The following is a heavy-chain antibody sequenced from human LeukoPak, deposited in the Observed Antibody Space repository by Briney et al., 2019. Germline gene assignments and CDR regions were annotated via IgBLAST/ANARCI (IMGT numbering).Heavy chain of an antibody. CDR2: IYHSGST. V-gene: IGHV4-38-2*02. CDR1: GYSISSGYY. D-gene: IGHD3-9*01. J-gene: IGHJ4*02. Sequence: SETLSPTCTVSGYSISSGYYWGWIRQPPGKGLEWIGSIYHSGSTYYNPSLKSRVTISVDTSKNQFSLKLSSVTAADTAVYYCARGSYDILTGYPYYFDYWGQGTLVTVSS. CDR3: ARGSYDILTGYPYYFDY.